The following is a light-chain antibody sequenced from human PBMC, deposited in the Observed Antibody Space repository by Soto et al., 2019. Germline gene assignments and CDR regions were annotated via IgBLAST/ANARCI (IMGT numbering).Light chain of an antibody. J-gene: IGKJ1*01. CDR2: GAS. CDR3: QQYAISWT. V-gene: IGKV3-20*01. CDR1: QSVSSNQ. Sequence: EIVLTQSPGTLSLSPGERATLSCRASQSVSSNQLAWYQQKPGQAPRLLMYGASSRATGIPDRFSGSGSGTDFTLTISRLGPEDCAVYYCQQYAISWTFGQGTKVEIK.